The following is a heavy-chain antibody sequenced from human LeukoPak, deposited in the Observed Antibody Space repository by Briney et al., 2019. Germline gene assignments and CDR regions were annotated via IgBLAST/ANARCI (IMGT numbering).Heavy chain of an antibody. CDR2: IKSKTDGGTT. CDR1: GFTFSNAW. J-gene: IGHJ4*02. Sequence: KAGGSLRLSCAASGFTFSNAWMSWVRQAPGKGLEWVGRIKSKTDGGTTDYAAPVKGRFTISRDDSKNTLYLQMNSLKTEDTAVYYCTTVGDIVVVPAAYYFDYWGQGTLVTVSS. D-gene: IGHD2-2*01. V-gene: IGHV3-15*01. CDR3: TTVGDIVVVPAAYYFDY.